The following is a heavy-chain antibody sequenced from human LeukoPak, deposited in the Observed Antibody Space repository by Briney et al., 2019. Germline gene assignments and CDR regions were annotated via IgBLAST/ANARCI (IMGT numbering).Heavy chain of an antibody. CDR1: GGSISSGPYY. V-gene: IGHV4-39*01. CDR3: AKHYMGSSYNHGLDC. J-gene: IGHJ4*02. CDR2: IYYGENT. Sequence: SETLSLTCTVSGGSISSGPYYWGWIRQPPGKGLEWIGNIYYGENTYYNPSLKSRVTISIDTSKNQFYLKLSSLTAADTALYYCAKHYMGSSYNHGLDCWGQGTLVTVSS. D-gene: IGHD3-10*01.